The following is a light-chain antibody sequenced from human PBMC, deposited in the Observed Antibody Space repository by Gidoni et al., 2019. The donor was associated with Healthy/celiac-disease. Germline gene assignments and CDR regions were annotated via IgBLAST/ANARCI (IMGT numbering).Light chain of an antibody. CDR3: QQRSNWRLT. CDR1: QSVSSY. J-gene: IGKJ4*01. V-gene: IGKV3-11*01. Sequence: ETVLTQSPATLSLFPGERATLSCRASQSVSSYLAWYQQKPGQAPRLLIYEASNRATGSPARFSGSGSGTDFTLTISSLEPEDFAVYYCQQRSNWRLTFGGGTKVEIK. CDR2: EAS.